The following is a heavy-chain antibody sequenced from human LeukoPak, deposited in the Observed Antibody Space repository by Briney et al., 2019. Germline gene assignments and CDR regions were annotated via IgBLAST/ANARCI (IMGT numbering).Heavy chain of an antibody. CDR3: VKDSCSSTSCRRYIDY. CDR2: ISGSGGST. Sequence: GGSLRLSCAASGFTFSSYAMSWVRQAAGNGLEWVSAISGSGGSTYYADSVKGRFTISRDNSKNTLYLQMNSLRAEDTAVYYCVKDSCSSTSCRRYIDYWGQGTLVTVSS. CDR1: GFTFSSYA. V-gene: IGHV3-23*01. D-gene: IGHD2-2*01. J-gene: IGHJ4*02.